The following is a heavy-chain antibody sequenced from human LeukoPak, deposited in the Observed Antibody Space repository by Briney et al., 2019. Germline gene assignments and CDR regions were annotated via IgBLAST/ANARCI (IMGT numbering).Heavy chain of an antibody. CDR2: ISTSSSTI. J-gene: IGHJ4*02. Sequence: PGGSLRLTCAASGFTFSSYSMNWVRQAPGMGLEWVSYISTSSSTIYYADSVKGRFTVSRDNAKNSLYLQMNSLRAEDTAVYYCARDILFDYWGQGTLVTVSS. V-gene: IGHV3-48*01. D-gene: IGHD3-9*01. CDR1: GFTFSSYS. CDR3: ARDILFDY.